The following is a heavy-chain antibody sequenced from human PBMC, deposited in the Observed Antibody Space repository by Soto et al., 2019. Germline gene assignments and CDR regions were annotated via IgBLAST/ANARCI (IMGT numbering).Heavy chain of an antibody. CDR1: GFTFSSYA. J-gene: IGHJ6*02. Sequence: PGGSLRLSCAAYGFTFSSYAMHWVRQPPGKGLEWVAVISYDGSNKYYAASVKGRFTTARDNSKNTLYLQMNSLRAEDTAVYYCARDYYSSSWYYYYGMDVWGQGTMVTVSS. CDR3: ARDYYSSSWYYYYGMDV. V-gene: IGHV3-30-3*01. D-gene: IGHD6-13*01. CDR2: ISYDGSNK.